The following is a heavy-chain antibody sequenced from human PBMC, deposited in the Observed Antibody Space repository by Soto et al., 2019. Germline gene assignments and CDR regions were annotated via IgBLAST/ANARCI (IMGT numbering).Heavy chain of an antibody. D-gene: IGHD6-13*01. Sequence: ASVKVSCKASGFTFTSSAMQWVRQARGQRLEWIGWIVVGSGNTNYAQKFQERVTITRDMSTSTAYMELSSLRSEDTAVYYCAAGSPTIAADKKRFDYWGQGTLVTVSS. CDR1: GFTFTSSA. J-gene: IGHJ4*02. CDR2: IVVGSGNT. CDR3: AAGSPTIAADKKRFDY. V-gene: IGHV1-58*02.